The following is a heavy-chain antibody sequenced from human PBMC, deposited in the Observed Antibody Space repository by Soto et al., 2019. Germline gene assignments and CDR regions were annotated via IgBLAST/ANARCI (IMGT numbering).Heavy chain of an antibody. J-gene: IGHJ6*02. CDR2: IYHSGYT. D-gene: IGHD4-17*01. Sequence: QLQLQESGSGLVKPSQTLSLTCAVSGGSISSGGYSWSSIRQPPGKGLEWIGYIYHSGYTYCNPSLKSRVTISVDRSKNQFSLKLSSVTAADTAVYYCARAHYGDYGYGMDVWGQGTTVTVSS. V-gene: IGHV4-30-2*01. CDR3: ARAHYGDYGYGMDV. CDR1: GGSISSGGYS.